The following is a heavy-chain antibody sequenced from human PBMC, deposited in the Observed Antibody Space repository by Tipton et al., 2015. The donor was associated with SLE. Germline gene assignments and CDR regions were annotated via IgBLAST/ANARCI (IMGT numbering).Heavy chain of an antibody. CDR3: ARGTNWGSYFDN. Sequence: TLSLTCAVSGYSFSSGYYWAWIRQSPGKGLEWIGSIYHSGSTFYYPSLKSRVTISVDTSKNQFSLKLSSVIAADTAVYYCARGTNWGSYFDNWGQGTLVTVSS. J-gene: IGHJ4*02. D-gene: IGHD7-27*01. CDR2: IYHSGST. V-gene: IGHV4-38-2*01. CDR1: GYSFSSGYY.